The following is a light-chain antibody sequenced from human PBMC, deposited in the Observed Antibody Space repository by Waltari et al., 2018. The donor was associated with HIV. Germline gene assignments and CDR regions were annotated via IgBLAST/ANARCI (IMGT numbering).Light chain of an antibody. CDR1: SLRSYY. CDR2: GKN. CDR3: CSYTSSITGRV. J-gene: IGLJ1*01. V-gene: IGLV3-19*01. Sequence: SSELTQDPAVSVALGQTVRITCQGDSLRSYYASWYQQKPGQAPVLVIYGKNTRPSGIPDRFSASSSGTTASLTISGLQAEYEADYYCCSYTSSITGRVFGTGTKVTVL.